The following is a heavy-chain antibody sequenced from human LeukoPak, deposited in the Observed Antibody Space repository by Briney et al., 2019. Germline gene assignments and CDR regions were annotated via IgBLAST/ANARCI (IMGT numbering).Heavy chain of an antibody. D-gene: IGHD5-18*01. CDR2: ISYDGSNK. CDR3: ARDHTAMVGTFDY. Sequence: GRSLRHSCAASGFTFSSYAMHWVRQAPGKGLEWVAVISYDGSNKYYADPVKGRFTISRDNSKNTLYLQMNSLRAEDTAVYYCARDHTAMVGTFDYWGQGTLVTVSS. J-gene: IGHJ4*02. CDR1: GFTFSSYA. V-gene: IGHV3-30*04.